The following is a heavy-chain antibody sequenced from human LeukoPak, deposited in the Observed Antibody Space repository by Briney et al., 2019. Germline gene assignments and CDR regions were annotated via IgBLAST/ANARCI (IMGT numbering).Heavy chain of an antibody. CDR2: ISAYNGNT. CDR1: GYTFTSYG. Sequence: ASVNVSLKASGYTFTSYGISWVRQAPGQGLEWMGRISAYNGNTNYAQKDPGRVTMTTDTSTSTAYMELRRLRSDETAVYYCARDPKVRYFDWLRDYYYGMDVWGEGTTVTVSP. D-gene: IGHD3-9*01. J-gene: IGHJ6*04. V-gene: IGHV1-18*01. CDR3: ARDPKVRYFDWLRDYYYGMDV.